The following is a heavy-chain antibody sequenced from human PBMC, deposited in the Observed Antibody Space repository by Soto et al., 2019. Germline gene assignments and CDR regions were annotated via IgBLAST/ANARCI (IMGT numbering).Heavy chain of an antibody. CDR1: GYSFTSYW. J-gene: IGHJ3*02. CDR3: ARPLRSGSYAFDI. V-gene: IGHV5-51*01. CDR2: IYPGDSDT. D-gene: IGHD3-10*01. Sequence: GESLKISCKGSGYSFTSYWIGWVRQMPGKGLEWVGIIYPGDSDTSYSPSFQGQVTISADKSISTAYLQWSSLKASDTAMYYCARPLRSGSYAFDIWGQGTMVTVSS.